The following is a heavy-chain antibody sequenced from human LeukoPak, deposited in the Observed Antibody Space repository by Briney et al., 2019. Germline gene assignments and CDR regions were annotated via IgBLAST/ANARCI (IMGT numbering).Heavy chain of an antibody. J-gene: IGHJ4*02. Sequence: ASVKVSCKVSGYTLIELSMHWVRQAPGKGLEWKGGFYPEDGETIYAQKFQGRVTMTEDTSTDTAYMELSSLRSEDTAVYYCATDRRWGVVVAATLFDYWGQGTLVTVSS. D-gene: IGHD2-15*01. CDR3: ATDRRWGVVVAATLFDY. CDR2: FYPEDGET. CDR1: GYTLIELS. V-gene: IGHV1-24*01.